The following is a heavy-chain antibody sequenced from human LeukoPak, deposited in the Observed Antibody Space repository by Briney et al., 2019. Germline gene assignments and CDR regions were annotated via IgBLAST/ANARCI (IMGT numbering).Heavy chain of an antibody. CDR2: SSGSGGRS. CDR1: GFTFSSYA. Sequence: GGSLRLSCAASGFTFSSYAMSWVRQAPGKGLEWVSSSSGSGGRSYYADSVKGRFTISRDNSKNTLYLQMNSQRAEDTAVYYCAKKNTMDVWGRGTTVTVS. J-gene: IGHJ6*02. V-gene: IGHV3-23*01. D-gene: IGHD2/OR15-2a*01. CDR3: AKKNTMDV.